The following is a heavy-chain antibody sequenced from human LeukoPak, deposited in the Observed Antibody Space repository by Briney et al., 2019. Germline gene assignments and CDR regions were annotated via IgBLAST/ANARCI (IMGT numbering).Heavy chain of an antibody. CDR2: IKQDGSEK. CDR1: GFTFSSYW. Sequence: GGSLRLSCAASGFTFSSYWVTWVRQAPGKGLEWVANIKQDGSEKTYVDSVGGRFTISRDNAKTSLYLQMNSLRVEDTAIYYCARGLVTMLRGVMGYWGQGTLVTVSS. CDR3: ARGLVTMLRGVMGY. D-gene: IGHD3-10*01. J-gene: IGHJ4*02. V-gene: IGHV3-7*01.